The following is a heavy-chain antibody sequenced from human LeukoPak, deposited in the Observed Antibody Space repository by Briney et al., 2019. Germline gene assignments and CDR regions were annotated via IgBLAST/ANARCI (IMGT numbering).Heavy chain of an antibody. V-gene: IGHV3-53*01. CDR1: GFTVSSNY. CDR3: ARHLLYGDYAGFDY. D-gene: IGHD4-17*01. CDR2: IYSGGST. J-gene: IGHJ4*02. Sequence: PGGSLRLSCAASGFTVSSNYMSWVRQAPGKGLEWVSVIYSGGSTYYADSVKGRFTISRDNSKNTLYLQMNSPRAEDTAVYYCARHLLYGDYAGFDYWGQGTLVTVSS.